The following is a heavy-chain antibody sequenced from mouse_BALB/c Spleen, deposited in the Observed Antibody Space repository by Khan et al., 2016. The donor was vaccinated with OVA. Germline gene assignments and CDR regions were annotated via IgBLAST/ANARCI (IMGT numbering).Heavy chain of an antibody. V-gene: IGHV1-9*01. CDR2: IFPGSVST. J-gene: IGHJ3*01. CDR3: ARGGYGGFAY. Sequence: QVQLQQSGGDLMKPGASVKISCKATGYTFSSYWIEWVKQRPGHGLEWIGQIFPGSVSTTYNEKFKGKATFTADTSSNTAYMQLSSLTSEYAAVYYCARGGYGGFAYGGQGTLVTVSA. CDR1: GYTFSSYW. D-gene: IGHD2-2*01.